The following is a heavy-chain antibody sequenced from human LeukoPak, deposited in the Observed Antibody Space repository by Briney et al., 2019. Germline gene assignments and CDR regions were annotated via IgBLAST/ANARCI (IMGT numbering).Heavy chain of an antibody. J-gene: IGHJ2*01. V-gene: IGHV3-9*01. D-gene: IGHD4-23*01. CDR1: GFTFDDYA. CDR2: ISWNSGSI. CDR3: AKDPRDYGGNSIWYFDL. Sequence: PGRSLRPSCAASGFTFDDYAMHWVRQAPGKGLEWVSGISWNSGSIGYADSVKGRFTISRDNAKNSLYLQMNSLRAEDTALYYCAKDPRDYGGNSIWYFDLWGRGTLVTVSS.